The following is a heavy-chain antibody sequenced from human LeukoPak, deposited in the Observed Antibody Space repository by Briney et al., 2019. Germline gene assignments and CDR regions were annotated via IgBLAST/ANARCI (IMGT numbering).Heavy chain of an antibody. CDR1: APTLSRDS. CDR3: ARAEARARVWERHAFDI. CDR2: ISTSITYI. V-gene: IGHV3-21*01. Sequence: GRSRRLSSAVSAPTLSRDSMECDRQVAGDGLEWDSSISTSITYIYYADSVKCGFTISGQNAKTSLSLTMKSLRAEDRAVYYCARAEARARVWERHAFDIWGQGTMVTVSS. J-gene: IGHJ3*02. D-gene: IGHD6-25*01.